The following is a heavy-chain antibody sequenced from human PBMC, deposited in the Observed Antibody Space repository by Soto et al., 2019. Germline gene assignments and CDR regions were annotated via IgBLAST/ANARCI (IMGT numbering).Heavy chain of an antibody. V-gene: IGHV3-23*01. CDR3: GKDPNGDYVGGFEF. CDR2: VSASGHST. J-gene: IGHJ3*01. Sequence: DVQLLESGGGLVQPGGSLTLSCAGSGFTFNNYAMSWVRQAPGQGLEWVSGVSASGHSTYYADSVKGRFTISRDNFKNTLPLQMNNLRVDDTAMYYCGKDPNGDYVGGFEFWGQGTMVTVSS. D-gene: IGHD4-17*01. CDR1: GFTFNNYA.